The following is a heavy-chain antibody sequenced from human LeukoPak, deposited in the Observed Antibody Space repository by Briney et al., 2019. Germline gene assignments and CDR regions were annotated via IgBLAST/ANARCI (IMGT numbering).Heavy chain of an antibody. CDR2: ISWNSGSI. D-gene: IGHD3-10*01. V-gene: IGHV3-9*01. CDR3: ARNYGSGSYYNMAAFDI. J-gene: IGHJ3*02. Sequence: QPGRSLRLSCAASGFTFSSYAMHWVRQAPGKGLEWVSGISWNSGSIGYADSVKGRFTISRDNAKNSLYLQMNSLRAEDTAIYYCARNYGSGSYYNMAAFDIWGQGTMVTVSS. CDR1: GFTFSSYA.